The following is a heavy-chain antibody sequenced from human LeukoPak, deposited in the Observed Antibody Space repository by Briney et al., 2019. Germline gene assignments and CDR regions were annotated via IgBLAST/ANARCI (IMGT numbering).Heavy chain of an antibody. CDR2: INHSGST. D-gene: IGHD3-3*01. J-gene: IGHJ4*02. Sequence: SETLSLTCAVYGGSFSGYYWSWIRQPPGKGLEWIGEINHSGSTNYNPSLKSRVTISVDTSKNQFSLKLSSVTAADTAVYYCARGNLFSGGYYLAKFWGQGTLVTVSS. V-gene: IGHV4-34*01. CDR3: ARGNLFSGGYYLAKF. CDR1: GGSFSGYY.